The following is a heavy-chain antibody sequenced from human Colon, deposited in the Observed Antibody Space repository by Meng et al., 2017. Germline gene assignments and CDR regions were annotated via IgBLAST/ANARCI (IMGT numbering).Heavy chain of an antibody. CDR3: ASSDYYRSDY. CDR2: TSHTGST. V-gene: IGHV4-4*02. J-gene: IGHJ4*02. D-gene: IGHD3-22*01. Sequence: VLLWVAGPGLVQHSKTRSLTCAVSGCSISRSDWWSWVRQPPGKGLEWIGETSHTGSTNYSPSLKSRVTISLDKSKNQLSLKLNSVTAADTAVYYCASSDYYRSDYWGQGTLVTVSS. CDR1: GCSISRSDW.